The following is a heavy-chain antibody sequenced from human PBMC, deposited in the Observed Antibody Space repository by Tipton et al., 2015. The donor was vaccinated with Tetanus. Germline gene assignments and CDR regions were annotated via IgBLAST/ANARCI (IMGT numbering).Heavy chain of an antibody. J-gene: IGHJ6*02. CDR2: IHYSGST. V-gene: IGHV4-39*01. D-gene: IGHD2-2*01. CDR3: ARHGHGFGALLTPAATHYYYGMDV. CDR1: SGSISSSNYH. Sequence: TLSLTCIVSSGSISSSNYHWGWIRQPPGKGLEWIGSIHYSGSTYYKPSLKSRVTISVDTSKNQFSLKLSSVTAADTAVYYCARHGHGFGALLTPAATHYYYGMDVWGQGTTVTVSS.